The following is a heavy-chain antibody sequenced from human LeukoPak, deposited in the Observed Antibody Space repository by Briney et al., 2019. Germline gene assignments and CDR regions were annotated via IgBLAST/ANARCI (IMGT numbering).Heavy chain of an antibody. J-gene: IGHJ3*02. CDR3: ARDRTTDDAFDI. CDR1: GFTFSSYS. Sequence: PGGSLRLSCAASGFTFSSYSMNWVRQAPGKGLEWVSSISSSSSYICYADSVKGRFTISRDNAKNSLYLQMNSLRAEDTAVYYCARDRTTDDAFDIWGQGTMVTVSS. V-gene: IGHV3-21*01. CDR2: ISSSSSYI. D-gene: IGHD2-2*01.